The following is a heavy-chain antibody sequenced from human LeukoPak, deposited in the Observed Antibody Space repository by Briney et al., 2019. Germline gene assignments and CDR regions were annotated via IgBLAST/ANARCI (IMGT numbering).Heavy chain of an antibody. Sequence: SETLSLTCTVSGGSMSPYYWNWIRQPPGKGLEWIGYIYYSGSTNYNPSLKSRVTISIDTSKNQFSLKLSSVIAADTAVYYCARPKRDDVGNSFYYYGMDVWGQGTTVTVSS. CDR2: IYYSGST. J-gene: IGHJ6*02. CDR1: GGSMSPYY. CDR3: ARPKRDDVGNSFYYYGMDV. V-gene: IGHV4-59*01. D-gene: IGHD4-23*01.